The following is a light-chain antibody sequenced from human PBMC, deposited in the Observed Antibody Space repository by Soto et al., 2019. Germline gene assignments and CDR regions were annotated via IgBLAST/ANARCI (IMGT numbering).Light chain of an antibody. CDR3: QQYYSPLT. J-gene: IGKJ4*01. CDR2: WAS. V-gene: IGKV4-1*01. CDR1: QSVLYSSNNKNY. Sequence: DIVMTQSPDSLAVSLGERATINCKSSQSVLYSSNNKNYLAWYQQKPGQPPKLLIYWASTRASGVPDRFSGSGSGTDFTLTISSLQAEDVAVYYCQQYYSPLTFGGGTKVEIK.